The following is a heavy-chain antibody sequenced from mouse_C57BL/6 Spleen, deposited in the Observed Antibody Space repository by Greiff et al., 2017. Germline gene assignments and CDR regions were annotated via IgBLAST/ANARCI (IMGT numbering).Heavy chain of an antibody. CDR1: GFTFSDYY. CDR3: ARGYYGRGAMDY. V-gene: IGHV5-12*01. Sequence: EVHLVESGGGLVQPGGSLKLSCAASGFTFSDYYMYWVRQTPEKRLEWVAYISNGGGSTYYPDTVKGRFTSSRDNAKNTLYLQMSRLKSEDTAMYYCARGYYGRGAMDYWGQGTSVTVSS. CDR2: ISNGGGST. D-gene: IGHD1-1*01. J-gene: IGHJ4*01.